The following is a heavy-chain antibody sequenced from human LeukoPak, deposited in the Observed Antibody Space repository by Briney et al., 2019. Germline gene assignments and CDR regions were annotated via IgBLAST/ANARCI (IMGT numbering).Heavy chain of an antibody. J-gene: IGHJ4*02. CDR2: ISYDGSHK. D-gene: IGHD1-26*01. Sequence: GGSLRLSCAASGFIFSNSGMHWVRRAPGKGLEWVAVISYDGSHKYYADSVKGRFTISRDNSKNTLYLQMNSLRADDTAVYYCAKDASPYIVGLTNRGYFDYWGQGTLVTVSS. V-gene: IGHV3-30*18. CDR1: GFIFSNSG. CDR3: AKDASPYIVGLTNRGYFDY.